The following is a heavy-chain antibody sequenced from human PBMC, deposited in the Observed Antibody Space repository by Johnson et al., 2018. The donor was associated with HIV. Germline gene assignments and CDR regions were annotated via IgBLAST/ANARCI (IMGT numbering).Heavy chain of an antibody. D-gene: IGHD2-2*01. CDR2: ISGSGGST. CDR3: AREGGAAAPDAFDI. CDR1: GFTFSSYA. Sequence: VQLVESGGSLVQPGGSLRLSCAGSGFTFSSYAMSWVRQAPGKGLEWVSTISGSGGSTYHADSVKGRFTISRDNSKNTLHLQMNSLRPEDKAVYYCAREGGAAAPDAFDIWGQGTMVTVSS. J-gene: IGHJ3*02. V-gene: IGHV3-23*04.